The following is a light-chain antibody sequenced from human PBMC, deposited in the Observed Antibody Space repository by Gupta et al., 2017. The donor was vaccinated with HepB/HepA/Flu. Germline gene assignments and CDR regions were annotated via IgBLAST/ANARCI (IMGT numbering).Light chain of an antibody. CDR1: KIETKI. CDR3: QIWDPYDDQAA. CDR2: DNR. J-gene: IGLJ1*01. Sequence: YVLTQPPSVSVAPGETAKITCGRNKIETKIVYWYQQKSTQAPVMILYDNRGRPSGIPERFSGSSSGNTATLTINNVEVGDEADYYCQIWDPYDDQAAFGTGTKVVVL. V-gene: IGLV3-21*02.